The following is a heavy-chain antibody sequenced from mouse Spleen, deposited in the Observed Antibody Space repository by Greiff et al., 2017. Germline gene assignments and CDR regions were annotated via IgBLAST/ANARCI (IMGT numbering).Heavy chain of an antibody. CDR2: ISSGSSTI. Sequence: EVKLVESGGGLVKPGGSLKLSCAASGFTFSDYGMHWVRQAPEKGLEWVAYISSGSSTIYYADTVKGRFTISRDNAKNTLFLQMTSLRSEDTAMYYCARKDYYGSSGGYYAMDYWGQGTSVTVSS. CDR1: GFTFSDYG. D-gene: IGHD1-1*01. J-gene: IGHJ4*01. CDR3: ARKDYYGSSGGYYAMDY. V-gene: IGHV5-17*01.